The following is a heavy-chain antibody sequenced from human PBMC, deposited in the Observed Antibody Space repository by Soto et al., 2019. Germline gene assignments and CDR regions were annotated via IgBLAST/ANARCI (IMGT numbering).Heavy chain of an antibody. V-gene: IGHV3-30-3*01. CDR1: GFTFSSYA. CDR3: ARGGEPNSYYYYYGMDV. Sequence: GGSLRLSCAASGFTFSSYAMHWVRQAPGKGLEWVAVISYDGSNKYYADSVKGRFTISRDNSKNTLYLQMNSLRAEDTAVYYCARGGEPNSYYYYYGMDVWGQGTTVTVSS. J-gene: IGHJ6*02. D-gene: IGHD3-10*01. CDR2: ISYDGSNK.